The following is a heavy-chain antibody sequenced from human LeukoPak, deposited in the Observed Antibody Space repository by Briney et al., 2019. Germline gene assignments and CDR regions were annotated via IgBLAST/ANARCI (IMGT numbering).Heavy chain of an antibody. Sequence: PSETLSLTCNVSGDSIRNYYWSWIRQHPGKGLEWIGYIYYSGSTYYNPSLKSRVTISVDTSKNQFSLKLSSVTAADTAVYYCARGGVVAPGGAFDIWGQGTMVTVSS. CDR2: IYYSGST. CDR3: ARGGVVAPGGAFDI. CDR1: GDSIRNYY. J-gene: IGHJ3*02. D-gene: IGHD3-3*01. V-gene: IGHV4-59*06.